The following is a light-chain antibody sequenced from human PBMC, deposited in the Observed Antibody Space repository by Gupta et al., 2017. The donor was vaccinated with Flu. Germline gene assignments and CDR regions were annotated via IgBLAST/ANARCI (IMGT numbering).Light chain of an antibody. J-gene: IGKJ4*01. CDR3: QVYGSYPEAP. Sequence: EVVLTQSPGTLSLSPGERATLSCRASQSITNSYSAWYQQKPGQAPRLLIYGGSSRDTGIPDRFSGSGYGTDFTLTINRLEPEDFAVYYCQVYGSYPEAPFGGGTKVEIK. CDR1: QSITNSY. CDR2: GGS. V-gene: IGKV3-20*01.